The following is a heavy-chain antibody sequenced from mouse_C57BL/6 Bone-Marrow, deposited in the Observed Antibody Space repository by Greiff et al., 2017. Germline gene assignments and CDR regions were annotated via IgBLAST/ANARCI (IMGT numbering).Heavy chain of an antibody. Sequence: QVHVKQSGAELARPGASVKLSCKASGYTFTSYGLSWVKQRTGQGLEWIGEIYPRSGNTYYNEKFKGKATLTADKYSSTAYMELRSRRSEDSAVDFCARQDYGSSPDYWGQGTTLTVSS. D-gene: IGHD1-1*01. CDR2: IYPRSGNT. V-gene: IGHV1-81*01. CDR3: ARQDYGSSPDY. CDR1: GYTFTSYG. J-gene: IGHJ2*01.